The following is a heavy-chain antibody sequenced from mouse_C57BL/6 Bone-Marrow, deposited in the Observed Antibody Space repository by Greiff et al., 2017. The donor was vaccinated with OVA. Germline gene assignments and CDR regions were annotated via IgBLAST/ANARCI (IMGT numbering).Heavy chain of an antibody. CDR3: TGTAQATDY. V-gene: IGHV14-4*01. CDR2: IDPENGDT. J-gene: IGHJ2*01. CDR1: GFNIKDDY. Sequence: VHVKQSGAELVRPGASVKLSCTASGFNIKDDYMHWVKQRPEQGLEWIGWIDPENGDTEYASKFQGKATITADTSSNTAYLQLSSLTSEDTAVYYCTGTAQATDYWGQGTALTVSA. D-gene: IGHD3-2*02.